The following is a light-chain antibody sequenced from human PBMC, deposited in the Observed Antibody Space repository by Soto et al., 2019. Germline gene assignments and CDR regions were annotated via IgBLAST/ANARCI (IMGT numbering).Light chain of an antibody. Sequence: QSVLTQPPSASGSPGQSVTISCTGTSSDVGGYNYVSWYQHHPGKAPKLIIFEVSQRPSGVPDRFSGSKSGNTASLTISGLQAEDEADYYCSSYTSSSTLPFVFGTGTKVTVL. V-gene: IGLV2-8*01. CDR2: EVS. CDR1: SSDVGGYNY. J-gene: IGLJ1*01. CDR3: SSYTSSSTLPFV.